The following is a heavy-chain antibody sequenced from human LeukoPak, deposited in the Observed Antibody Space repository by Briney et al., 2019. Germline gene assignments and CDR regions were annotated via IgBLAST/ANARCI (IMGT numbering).Heavy chain of an antibody. CDR2: ISGSGGST. Sequence: GGSLRLSCAASGFTFSSYAMSWVRQAPGKGLEWVSAISGSGGSTYYADSVKGRFTISRDNSKNTLYLQINSLRAEDTAVYYCAQIHDHGDYVAFWGQGALVTVSS. CDR3: AQIHDHGDYVAF. J-gene: IGHJ4*02. D-gene: IGHD1-1*01. V-gene: IGHV3-23*01. CDR1: GFTFSSYA.